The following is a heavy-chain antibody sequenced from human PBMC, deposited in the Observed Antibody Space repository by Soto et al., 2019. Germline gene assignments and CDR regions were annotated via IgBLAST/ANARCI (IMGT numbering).Heavy chain of an antibody. D-gene: IGHD2-21*02. CDR1: GGSISSGGYY. CDR3: ARGVVTAIQDAFDI. J-gene: IGHJ3*02. Sequence: QVQLQESGPGLVKPSQTLSLTCTVSGGSISSGGYYWSWIRQHPGKGLEWIGYIYYSGSTYYNPSLKSRVTLSVDTSKNQCSLKLSSVTAADTAVYYCARGVVTAIQDAFDIWGQGTMVTVSS. CDR2: IYYSGST. V-gene: IGHV4-31*03.